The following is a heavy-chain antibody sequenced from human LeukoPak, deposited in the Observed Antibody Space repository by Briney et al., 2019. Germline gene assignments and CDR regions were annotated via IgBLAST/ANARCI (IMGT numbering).Heavy chain of an antibody. J-gene: IGHJ1*01. V-gene: IGHV4-4*02. D-gene: IGHD4-23*01. CDR1: GGSISSSNW. Sequence: SGTLSLTCAVSGGSISSSNWWSWVRQPPGKGLEWIGEIYHSGSTNYNPSLKSRVTISLDTSKNQFSLKLSSVTAADTAVYCARAYGGNSQYFQHWGQGTLVTVSS. CDR3: ARAYGGNSQYFQH. CDR2: IYHSGST.